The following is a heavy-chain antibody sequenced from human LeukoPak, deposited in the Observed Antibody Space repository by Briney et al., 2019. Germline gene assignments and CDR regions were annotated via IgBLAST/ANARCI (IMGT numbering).Heavy chain of an antibody. CDR3: ASRLYCSNTRCRNFPFAY. J-gene: IGHJ4*02. CDR2: IIPIFGTA. V-gene: IGHV1-69*01. D-gene: IGHD2-2*01. Sequence: SVKVSCKASGGTFSSYAINWVRQAPGQGLEWMGGIIPIFGTANYAQKFQDRVTMTADESTSTAYMELSRLRSEDTAIYYCASRLYCSNTRCRNFPFAYWGQGTLVTVSS. CDR1: GGTFSSYA.